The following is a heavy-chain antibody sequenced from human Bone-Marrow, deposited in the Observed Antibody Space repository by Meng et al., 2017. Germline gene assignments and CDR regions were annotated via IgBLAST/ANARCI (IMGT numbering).Heavy chain of an antibody. V-gene: IGHV1-18*01. J-gene: IGHJ4*02. CDR2: ISAYNGNT. CDR1: GYTFTSYG. Sequence: ASAKVSCKASGYTFTSYGISWLRQAPGQGLEWMGWISAYNGNTNYAQKPQGRVTITTDTSTSTAYMELRSLRSDDTAVYYCARVAVAGGGTLDYWGQGTLVTVSS. D-gene: IGHD6-19*01. CDR3: ARVAVAGGGTLDY.